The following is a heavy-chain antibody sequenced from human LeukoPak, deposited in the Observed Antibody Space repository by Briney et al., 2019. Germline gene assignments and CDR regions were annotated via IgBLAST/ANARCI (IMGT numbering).Heavy chain of an antibody. J-gene: IGHJ4*02. CDR3: ARHVPVNCYGSGSRFDY. Sequence: GESLKISCKGSGYSFTSYWIGWVRQMPGKGLEWMGIIYPGDSDTRYSPSFQGQVTISADKSISTAYLQWSSLKASDTAMYYCARHVPVNCYGSGSRFDYWGQGTLVTVSS. CDR1: GYSFTSYW. V-gene: IGHV5-51*01. D-gene: IGHD3-10*01. CDR2: IYPGDSDT.